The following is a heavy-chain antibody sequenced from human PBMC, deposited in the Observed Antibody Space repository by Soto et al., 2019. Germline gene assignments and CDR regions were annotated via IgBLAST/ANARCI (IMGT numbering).Heavy chain of an antibody. J-gene: IGHJ4*02. D-gene: IGHD2-8*01. CDR3: SRTGHLMDPMDY. Sequence: EVQLVESGGGLVKPGGSLRLSCEASGFLFRNFGMNWVRQAPWKGLEWVSSISASSNYIHYGDSVRGRFTISRDNAKNALYLEVKSLRVEDTAVYFCSRTGHLMDPMDYWGQGALLIVSS. CDR1: GFLFRNFG. V-gene: IGHV3-21*02. CDR2: ISASSNYI.